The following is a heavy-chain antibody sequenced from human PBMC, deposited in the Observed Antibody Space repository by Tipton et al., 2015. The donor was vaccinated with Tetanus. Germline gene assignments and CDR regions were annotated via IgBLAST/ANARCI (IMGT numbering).Heavy chain of an antibody. CDR3: ARGIMVRGVSRFDP. Sequence: TLSLTCTVSGGSISSYYWSWIRQPPGKGLEWIGYIYFNGSTNYNPSLKSRVTISVDRSKNQFSLKLSSVIAADTAVYYCARGIMVRGVSRFDPWGQGTLVTVSS. CDR2: IYFNGST. V-gene: IGHV4-59*08. D-gene: IGHD3-10*01. CDR1: GGSISSYY. J-gene: IGHJ5*02.